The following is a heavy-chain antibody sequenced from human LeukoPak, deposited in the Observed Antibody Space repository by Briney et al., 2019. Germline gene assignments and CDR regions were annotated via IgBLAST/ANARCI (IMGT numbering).Heavy chain of an antibody. CDR2: ISGSGGST. D-gene: IGHD1-26*01. CDR1: GFTFSSYA. CDR3: ARKKTVGATGPDAFDI. Sequence: GGSLRLSCAASGFTFSSYAMSWVRQAPGEGLEWVSAISGSGGSTYYADSVKGRFTISRDNSKNTLYLQMNSLRAEDTAVYYCARKKTVGATGPDAFDIWGQGTMVTVSS. V-gene: IGHV3-23*01. J-gene: IGHJ3*02.